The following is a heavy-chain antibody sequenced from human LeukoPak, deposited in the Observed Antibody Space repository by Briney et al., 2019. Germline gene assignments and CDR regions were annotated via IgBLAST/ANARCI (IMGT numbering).Heavy chain of an antibody. V-gene: IGHV3-23*01. J-gene: IGHJ4*02. CDR1: GFTFSSYN. D-gene: IGHD3-22*01. Sequence: PGGSLRLSCAASGFTFSSYNMNWVRQAPGKGLEWVSSISGSATNTYYADSVKGRFTISRDKSKNTLDLQMISLRAEDTAVYYGAKARYYDSSGPFDYWGQGTLVTVSS. CDR3: AKARYYDSSGPFDY. CDR2: ISGSATNT.